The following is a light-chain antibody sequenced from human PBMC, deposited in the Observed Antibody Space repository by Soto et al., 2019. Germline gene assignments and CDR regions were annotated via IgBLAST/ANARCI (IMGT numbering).Light chain of an antibody. J-gene: IGLJ1*01. Sequence: QSALTQPASVSGSPGQSITISCTGTSSDVGGYNYVSWYQQHPGKAPKLMIYDVSNRPSGVSNRFSGSKSGNTASLTISGLQAEDEADYYCSSYTSIRYVVGTGTKLTVL. V-gene: IGLV2-14*01. CDR2: DVS. CDR1: SSDVGGYNY. CDR3: SSYTSIRYV.